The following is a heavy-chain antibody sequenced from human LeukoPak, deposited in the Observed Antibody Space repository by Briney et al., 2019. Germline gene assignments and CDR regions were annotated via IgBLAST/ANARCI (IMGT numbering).Heavy chain of an antibody. Sequence: GGSLRLSCAASGFTFSSYSMNWVRQAPGRGLEWVSYISSSGSTIYYADSVKGRFTISRDNAKNSLYLQMNSLRAEDTAVYYCARDQDTAIDYWGQGTLVTVSS. CDR1: GFTFSSYS. D-gene: IGHD5-18*01. V-gene: IGHV3-48*04. CDR2: ISSSGSTI. CDR3: ARDQDTAIDY. J-gene: IGHJ4*02.